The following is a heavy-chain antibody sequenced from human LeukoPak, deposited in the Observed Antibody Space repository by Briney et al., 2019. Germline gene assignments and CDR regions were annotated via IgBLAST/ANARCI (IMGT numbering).Heavy chain of an antibody. D-gene: IGHD3-9*01. CDR3: TTRLRYFDWTIYDFDY. Sequence: GGSLRLSCAAPGFTFSNAWMSWVRQAPGKGLEWVGRIKSKTDGGTTDYAAPVKGRFTISRDDSKNTLYLQMNSLKTEDTAVYYCTTRLRYFDWTIYDFDYWGQGTLVTVSS. CDR1: GFTFSNAW. J-gene: IGHJ4*02. V-gene: IGHV3-15*01. CDR2: IKSKTDGGTT.